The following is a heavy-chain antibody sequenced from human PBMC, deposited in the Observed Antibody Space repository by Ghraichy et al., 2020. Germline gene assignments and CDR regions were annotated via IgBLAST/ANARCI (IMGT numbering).Heavy chain of an antibody. CDR1: GFTFSSYT. CDR2: IWFDGSKR. D-gene: IGHD3-3*01. CDR3: AREGDFWSGYYVP. J-gene: IGHJ4*02. Sequence: GGSLRLSCVASGFTFSSYTMHWVRQAPGKGLEWVAVIWFDGSKRYYADSVKGRFIISRDNSNNTLYMQMNSLRAEDTAVYYCAREGDFWSGYYVPWGQGTLVTVSS. V-gene: IGHV3-33*08.